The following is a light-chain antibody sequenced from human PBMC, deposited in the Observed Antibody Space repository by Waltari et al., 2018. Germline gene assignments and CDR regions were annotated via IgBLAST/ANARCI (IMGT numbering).Light chain of an antibody. V-gene: IGKV2-28*01. CDR2: LGS. CDR1: QSLLDSNGYHY. Sequence: DIVMTQSPLSLPVTPGEPASISCRSSQSLLDSNGYHYLDWYLQKPGQAPQLLIYLGSNRASGVSDRFSGSGSGTDFTLKISRVEAEDVGVYYCMQPLQTPRTFGQGTRLEIK. CDR3: MQPLQTPRT. J-gene: IGKJ5*01.